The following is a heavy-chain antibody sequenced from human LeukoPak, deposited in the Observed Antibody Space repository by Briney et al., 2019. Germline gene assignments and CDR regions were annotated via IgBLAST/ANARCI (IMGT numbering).Heavy chain of an antibody. Sequence: GGSLRLSCAASGFTFSSYEMNWVRQAPGKGLEWVSYISSSGSTIYYADSVKGRFTISRDNAKNSRYLQMNSLRAEDTAVYYCARDLGFGELLSDYYYYYGMDVWGKGTTVTVSS. CDR3: ARDLGFGELLSDYYYYYGMDV. CDR2: ISSSGSTI. J-gene: IGHJ6*04. V-gene: IGHV3-48*03. D-gene: IGHD3-10*01. CDR1: GFTFSSYE.